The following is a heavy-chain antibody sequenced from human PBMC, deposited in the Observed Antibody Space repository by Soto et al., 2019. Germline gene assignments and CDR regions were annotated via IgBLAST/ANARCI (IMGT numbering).Heavy chain of an antibody. CDR1: GGSISSGGYY. CDR2: IYYSGST. D-gene: IGHD4-17*01. Sequence: QVQLQESGPGLVKPSQTLSLTCNVSGGSISSGGYYWSWIRQHPGKGLEWIGYIYYSGSTYYNPSLKSRVTISVDTSKNQFSLKLSSVTAADTAVYYCCYGDLAEYFQHWGQGTLVTVSS. J-gene: IGHJ1*01. V-gene: IGHV4-31*03. CDR3: CYGDLAEYFQH.